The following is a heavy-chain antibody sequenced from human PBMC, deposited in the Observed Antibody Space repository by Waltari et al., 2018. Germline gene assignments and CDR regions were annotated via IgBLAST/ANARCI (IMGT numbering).Heavy chain of an antibody. CDR3: TTSSYCGTTTCYQYYGRDV. Sequence: QVRLVQSGAEVKKPGSSVKVSCKAFGGSFSSYSINWVRQAPGQGLEWMGGIIPGLRTANYEQKVQDGLAMTADESTSTAYMELSSLRSEDTAAYYCTTSSYCGTTTCYQYYGRDVWGQGTTVTVSS. CDR1: GGSFSSYS. J-gene: IGHJ6*02. D-gene: IGHD2-2*01. CDR2: IIPGLRTA. V-gene: IGHV1-69*01.